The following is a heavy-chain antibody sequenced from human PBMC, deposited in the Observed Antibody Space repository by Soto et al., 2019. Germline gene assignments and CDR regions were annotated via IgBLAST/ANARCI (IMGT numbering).Heavy chain of an antibody. CDR2: ISGSGGST. V-gene: IGHV3-23*01. D-gene: IGHD3-22*01. Sequence: EVQLLESGGGLVQPGGSLRLSCAASGFTFSSYAMSWVRQAPGKGLEWVSAISGSGGSTYYADSVKGRFTISRDNSKNTLHLQLNSLRAEDTAVYYCAKGDRAVSYYYDSSGYYPFDYWGQGILGTVSS. J-gene: IGHJ4*02. CDR3: AKGDRAVSYYYDSSGYYPFDY. CDR1: GFTFSSYA.